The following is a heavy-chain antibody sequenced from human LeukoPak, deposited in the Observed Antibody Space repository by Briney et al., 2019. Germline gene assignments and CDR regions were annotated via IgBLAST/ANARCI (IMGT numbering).Heavy chain of an antibody. J-gene: IGHJ4*02. CDR1: GFTFSSYG. CDR2: ISYDGSNK. D-gene: IGHD5-12*01. CDR3: AKGSNRGVATIDY. V-gene: IGHV3-30*18. Sequence: GGPLRLSCAASGFTFSSYGMHWVRQAPGKGLDWVAVISYDGSNKYYADSVKGRFTISRDNSKNTLFLQMNSLRAEDTAVYYCAKGSNRGVATIDYWGQGTLVTVSS.